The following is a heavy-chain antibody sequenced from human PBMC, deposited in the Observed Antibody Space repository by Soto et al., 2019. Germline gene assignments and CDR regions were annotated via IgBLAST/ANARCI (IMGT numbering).Heavy chain of an antibody. J-gene: IGHJ4*02. Sequence: GSGPTLVNPTQTLTLTCTFSGFSLSTSGVGVGWIRQPPGKALEWLALIYWNDDKRYSPSLKSRLTITKDTSKNQVVLTMTNMDPVDTATYYCAHSRRVSYSYGYGPFGYWGQGTLVTVSS. CDR3: AHSRRVSYSYGYGPFGY. CDR2: IYWNDDK. D-gene: IGHD5-18*01. CDR1: GFSLSTSGVG. V-gene: IGHV2-5*01.